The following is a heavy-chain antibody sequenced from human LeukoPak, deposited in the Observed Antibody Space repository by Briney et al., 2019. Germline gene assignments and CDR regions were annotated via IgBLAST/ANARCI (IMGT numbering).Heavy chain of an antibody. D-gene: IGHD3-22*01. Sequence: TGGSLRLSCAASGFTFSSYGMHWVRQAPGKGLEWVAFIRYDGSNKYYADSVKGRFTISRDNSKNTLYLQMNSLRAEDTAVYYCATAPPYYYDSSGYYYGTWGQGTMVTVSS. J-gene: IGHJ3*01. CDR1: GFTFSSYG. V-gene: IGHV3-30*02. CDR2: IRYDGSNK. CDR3: ATAPPYYYDSSGYYYGT.